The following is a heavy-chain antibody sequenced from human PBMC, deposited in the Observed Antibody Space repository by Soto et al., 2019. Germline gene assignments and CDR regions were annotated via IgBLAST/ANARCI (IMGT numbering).Heavy chain of an antibody. J-gene: IGHJ6*02. D-gene: IGHD3-10*01. CDR2: ISAYNGNT. CDR1: GYTFTSYG. CDR3: ARHQSTTRGVTRSWSVYYYYYGMDV. Sequence: ASVKVSCKAAGYTFTSYGISWVRQAPGQGLEWMGWISAYNGNTNYAQKLQGRVTMTTDTSTSTAYMELRSLRSDDTAVYYCARHQSTTRGVTRSWSVYYYYYGMDVWGQGTTVTVSS. V-gene: IGHV1-18*01.